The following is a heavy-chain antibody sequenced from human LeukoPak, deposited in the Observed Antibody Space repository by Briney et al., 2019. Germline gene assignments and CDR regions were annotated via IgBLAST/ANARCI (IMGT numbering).Heavy chain of an antibody. CDR3: ARDTTGSPRWFDP. D-gene: IGHD2/OR15-2a*01. J-gene: IGHJ5*02. CDR2: IYYSGTT. CDR1: GGSVSSGSYY. Sequence: SETLSLTCTISGGSVSSGSYYWGWIRQPPGKGLEWTGYIYYSGTTKYNPFLKSRFTISVDTDKNQFSLKMNSVTAADTAVYFCARDTTGSPRWFDPWGQGALVTVSS. V-gene: IGHV4-61*01.